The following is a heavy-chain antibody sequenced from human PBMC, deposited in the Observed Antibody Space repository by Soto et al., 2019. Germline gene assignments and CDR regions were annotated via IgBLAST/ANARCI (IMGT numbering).Heavy chain of an antibody. V-gene: IGHV2-5*01. D-gene: IGHD3-22*01. CDR3: ARSGHNSGFFYYDY. Sequence: QITLKESGPTLVKVTQTVTLTCTFSGFSLSSTGVGVGWIRQPPGKGLEGLALINLNDDKRYNPSLKSSRTHTMDTSKNQVVLTMTYMDLVDTAAYYCARSGHNSGFFYYDYWGEGTMVTVSS. CDR1: GFSLSSTGVG. J-gene: IGHJ4*02. CDR2: INLNDDK.